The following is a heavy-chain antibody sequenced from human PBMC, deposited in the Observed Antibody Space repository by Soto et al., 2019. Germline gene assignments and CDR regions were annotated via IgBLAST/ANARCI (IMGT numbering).Heavy chain of an antibody. CDR3: TPTAAIGDYYGMDV. J-gene: IGHJ6*02. CDR2: IRSKANSYAT. D-gene: IGHD2-2*01. CDR1: GFTFSGSA. V-gene: IGHV3-73*01. Sequence: GGSLRLSCAASGFTFSGSAMHWVRQASGKGLEWVGRIRSKANSYATAYAASVKGRFTVSRDDSKNTAYLQMNSLKTEDTAVYYCTPTAAIGDYYGMDVWGQGTTVTVSS.